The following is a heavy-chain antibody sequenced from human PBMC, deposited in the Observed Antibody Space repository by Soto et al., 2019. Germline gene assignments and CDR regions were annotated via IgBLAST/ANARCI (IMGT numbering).Heavy chain of an antibody. CDR1: GGSISSSSYY. CDR3: ARLAEGHNAYYYYGMDV. D-gene: IGHD1-20*01. CDR2: IYYSGST. V-gene: IGHV4-39*01. J-gene: IGHJ6*04. Sequence: SETPSLTCTVSGGSISSSSYYWGWIRQHPGKGLEWIGSIYYSGSTYYNPSLKSRVTISVDTSKNQFSLKLSSVTAADTAVYCCARLAEGHNAYYYYGMDVWGKGTTVTVSS.